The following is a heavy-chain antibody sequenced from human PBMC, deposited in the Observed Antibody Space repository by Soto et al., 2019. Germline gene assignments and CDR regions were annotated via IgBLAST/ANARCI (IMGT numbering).Heavy chain of an antibody. J-gene: IGHJ6*02. CDR1: GFTFSSYG. V-gene: IGHV3-30*18. Sequence: GGSLRLSCAASGFTFSSYGMHWVRQAPGKGLEWVAVISYDGSNKYYADSVKGRFTISRDNSKNTLYLQMNSLRAEDTAVYCCAKETVDTAMAYYYYYYGMDVWGQGTTVTVSS. CDR3: AKETVDTAMAYYYYYYGMDV. CDR2: ISYDGSNK. D-gene: IGHD5-18*01.